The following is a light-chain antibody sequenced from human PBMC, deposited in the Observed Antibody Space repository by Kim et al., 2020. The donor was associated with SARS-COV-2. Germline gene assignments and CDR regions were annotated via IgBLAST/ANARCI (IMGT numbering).Light chain of an antibody. Sequence: ENVLTQSQATLSLSPGETATLSCRASQSVDSCLAWYQQKPGQAPRLLIYDTYYRATGIPARFSGIGSGTDFTLTISSLEPEDFAVYYCQQRKKWPPLTFGQGTRLEI. V-gene: IGKV3-11*01. J-gene: IGKJ5*01. CDR1: QSVDSC. CDR3: QQRKKWPPLT. CDR2: DTY.